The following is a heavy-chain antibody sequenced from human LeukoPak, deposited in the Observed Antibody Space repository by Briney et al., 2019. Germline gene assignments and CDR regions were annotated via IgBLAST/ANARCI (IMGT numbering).Heavy chain of an antibody. V-gene: IGHV1-69*13. CDR2: IIPIFGTP. Sequence: GASVKVSCKASGGTFSSYAINWVRQAPGQGLEWMGGIIPIFGTPSYAQKFQGRVTITADESTSTAYMDLSGLRSEDTAVYYCASRIVGATSFDYWGQGTLVTVSS. J-gene: IGHJ4*02. CDR1: GGTFSSYA. D-gene: IGHD1-26*01. CDR3: ASRIVGATSFDY.